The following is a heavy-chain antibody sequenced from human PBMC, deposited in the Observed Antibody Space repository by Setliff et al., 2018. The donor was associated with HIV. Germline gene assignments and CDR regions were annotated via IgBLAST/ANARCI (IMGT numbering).Heavy chain of an antibody. D-gene: IGHD3-3*01. CDR1: GYTFSSYG. V-gene: IGHV1-18*01. CDR3: ARDLGSITLFGVVIQGAFDI. Sequence: ASVKVSCKASGYTFSSYGISWVRQAPGQGLEWMGWISGYNGNTKYVQKLQGRVTMTTDTSTRTVYMELRSLRHDDTAEYFCARDLGSITLFGVVIQGAFDIWGQGTMVTVSS. J-gene: IGHJ3*02. CDR2: ISGYNGNT.